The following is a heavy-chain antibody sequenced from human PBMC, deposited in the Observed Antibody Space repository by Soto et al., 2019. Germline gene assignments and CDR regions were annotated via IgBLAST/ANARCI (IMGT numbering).Heavy chain of an antibody. CDR3: AKPERYASGLDV. V-gene: IGHV3-23*01. CDR2: ISARGDST. D-gene: IGHD2-2*01. Sequence: EVQLLESGGGLVQPGGSLRLSCTASGFNFKNYAMSWVRQAPGEGLEWASGISARGDSTYYADSVRGRFTISRDNSNNTVFLRMSGLSVEDTAIYYCAKPERYASGLDVWGQGTAVTVSS. CDR1: GFNFKNYA. J-gene: IGHJ6*02.